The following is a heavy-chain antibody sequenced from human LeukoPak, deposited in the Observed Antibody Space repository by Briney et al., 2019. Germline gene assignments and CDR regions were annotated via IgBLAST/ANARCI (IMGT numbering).Heavy chain of an antibody. V-gene: IGHV3-23*01. CDR1: GFTLSSYA. Sequence: QPGGSLRLSCAASGFTLSSYAMSWVRQAPGKGLEWVSAIRGSGGSTYYADSVKGRFTISRDNSKNTLYLQMNSLRAEDTAVYYCARGPDYYDSSGYYYRPGWFDPWCQGTLVTVSS. CDR2: IRGSGGST. J-gene: IGHJ5*02. CDR3: ARGPDYYDSSGYYYRPGWFDP. D-gene: IGHD3-22*01.